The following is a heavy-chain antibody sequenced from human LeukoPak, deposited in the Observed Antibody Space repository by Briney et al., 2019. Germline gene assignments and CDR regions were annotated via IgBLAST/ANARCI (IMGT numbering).Heavy chain of an antibody. CDR1: GFTISSYA. J-gene: IGHJ5*02. D-gene: IGHD2-8*02. CDR3: AKSGGGDCTGDYCIIWFDP. CDR2: INGGGGLK. V-gene: IGHV3-23*01. Sequence: PGGSLRLSCEGSGFTISSYAMSWGRQAPGKGLEWVSAINGGGGLKYYADSVKGRFTISRDNSKNTLYLQMNSLRAEDTAVYYCAKSGGGDCTGDYCIIWFDPWGQGTLVTVSS.